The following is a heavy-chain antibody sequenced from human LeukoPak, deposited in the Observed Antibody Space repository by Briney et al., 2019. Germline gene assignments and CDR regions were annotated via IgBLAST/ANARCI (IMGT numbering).Heavy chain of an antibody. J-gene: IGHJ6*02. V-gene: IGHV3-74*01. D-gene: IGHD6-19*01. CDR2: IDPNGRYT. CDR1: GFTFSNHY. CDR3: VRGSTDWNGMDV. Sequence: GGSLRLSCAASGFTFSNHYMHWVRQAPGKGLVSVSRIDPNGRYTSYADSVKGRFTISRDNAKDTLYLQMNTLGAEDTALYYCVRGSTDWNGMDVWGQGTTVTVSS.